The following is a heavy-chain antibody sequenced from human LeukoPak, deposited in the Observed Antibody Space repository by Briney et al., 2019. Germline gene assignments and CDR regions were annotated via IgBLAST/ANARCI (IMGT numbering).Heavy chain of an antibody. J-gene: IGHJ4*02. CDR2: IKQDGSEI. D-gene: IGHD6-13*01. CDR3: ARVSSSSWWALDY. CDR1: GFTLSSFW. Sequence: GGSLRLSCEASGFTLSSFWMSWVRQAPGKGLEWVANIKQDGSEIYYVDSVKGRFTTSRGNAKNTLYLRMNSLRAEDTAVYYCARVSSSSWWALDYWGQGTLVTVSS. V-gene: IGHV3-7*01.